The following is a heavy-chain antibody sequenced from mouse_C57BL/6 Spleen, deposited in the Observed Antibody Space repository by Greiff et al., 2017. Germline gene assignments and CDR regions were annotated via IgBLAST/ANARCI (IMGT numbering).Heavy chain of an antibody. CDR1: GYTFTSYW. CDR3: ARGPRAYSSGYNFDY. D-gene: IGHD3-2*02. Sequence: VQLQQPGAELVKPGASVKLSCKASGYTFTSYWMQWVKQRPGQGLEWIGEIDPSDSYTNYNQKFKGKATLTVDTSSSTAYMQLSSLTSEDSAVYYCARGPRAYSSGYNFDYWGQGTTLTVAS. J-gene: IGHJ2*01. V-gene: IGHV1-50*01. CDR2: IDPSDSYT.